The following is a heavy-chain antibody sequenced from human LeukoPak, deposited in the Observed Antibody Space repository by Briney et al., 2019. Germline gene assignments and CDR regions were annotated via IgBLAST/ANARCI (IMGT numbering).Heavy chain of an antibody. CDR1: GGSSSGYY. D-gene: IGHD6-19*01. Sequence: KPSETLSLTCAVYGGSSSGYYWSWIRQPPGKGLEWIGEINHSGSTNYNPSLMSRVTISVDTSKNQFSLKLSSVTAADTAVYYCARGNPGRLVQWLVRTNWYFDLWGRGTLVTVSS. J-gene: IGHJ2*01. CDR2: INHSGST. CDR3: ARGNPGRLVQWLVRTNWYFDL. V-gene: IGHV4-34*01.